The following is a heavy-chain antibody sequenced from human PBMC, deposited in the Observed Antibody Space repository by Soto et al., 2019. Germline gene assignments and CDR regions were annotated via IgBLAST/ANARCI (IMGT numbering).Heavy chain of an antibody. CDR2: ISWNSDSE. CDR1: GFTFDDYA. D-gene: IGHD2-15*01. CDR3: AKEAGYCSGYKCSYYVDW. J-gene: IGHJ4*02. Sequence: EVQLVESGGGLVQPGRSLRLSCAASGFTFDDYAMHWVRQAPGKGLEWVSGISWNSDSEAYADSVKGRFTVSRDNAKNTWYLQMNSLRPEDTVSYYCAKEAGYCSGYKCSYYVDWWGQGNLVTVSS. V-gene: IGHV3-9*01.